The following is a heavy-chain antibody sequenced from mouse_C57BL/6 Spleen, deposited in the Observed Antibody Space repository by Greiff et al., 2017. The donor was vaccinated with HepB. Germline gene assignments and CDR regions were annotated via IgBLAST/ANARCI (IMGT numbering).Heavy chain of an antibody. CDR1: GYTFTSYW. D-gene: IGHD1-3*01. V-gene: IGHV1-52*01. Sequence: QVQLQQPGAELVRPGSSVKLSCKASGYTFTSYWMHWVKQRPIQGLEWIGNIDPSDSETHYNQKFKDKATLTVDKSSSTAYMQLSSLTSEDSAVYYCARSDYIIPYYAMDYWGQGTSVTVSS. CDR3: ARSDYIIPYYAMDY. J-gene: IGHJ4*01. CDR2: IDPSDSET.